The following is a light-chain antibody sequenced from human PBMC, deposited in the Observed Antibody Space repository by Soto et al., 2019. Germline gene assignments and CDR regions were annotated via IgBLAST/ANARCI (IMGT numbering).Light chain of an antibody. CDR2: EVS. V-gene: IGLV2-14*01. CDR1: RSDVGGYNY. Sequence: QSVLTQPASVSGSPGQSITISFTGTRSDVGGYNYVSWYQHHPGKAPRLMIYEVSNRPSGVSYRVSGSKSGNTASLTISGLLVEYEADYYCSSYTRISTYVFGTGTKLTVL. CDR3: SSYTRISTYV. J-gene: IGLJ1*01.